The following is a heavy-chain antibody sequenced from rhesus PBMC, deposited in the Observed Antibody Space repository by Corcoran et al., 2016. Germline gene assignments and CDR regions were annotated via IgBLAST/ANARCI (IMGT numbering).Heavy chain of an antibody. Sequence: QVQLQESGPGVVKPSETLSLTCAVSGGSISDSYRWSWIRQPPGKGLEWIGYIDGSSTSTNDNPSLKSRVTISKDTSKNQFSLKLSSVTAADTAVYYCARDSQEYRGYFDYWGQGVLVTVSS. V-gene: IGHV4S10*01. CDR1: GGSISDSYR. CDR3: ARDSQEYRGYFDY. J-gene: IGHJ4*01. CDR2: IDGSSTST. D-gene: IGHD1-44*01.